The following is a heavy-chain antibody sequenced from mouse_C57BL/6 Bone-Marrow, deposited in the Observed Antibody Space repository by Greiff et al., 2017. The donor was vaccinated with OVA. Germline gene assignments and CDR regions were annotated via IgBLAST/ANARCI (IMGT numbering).Heavy chain of an antibody. D-gene: IGHD2-1*01. CDR2: IYPGSGST. CDR1: GYTFTSYW. V-gene: IGHV1-55*01. CDR3: ARFGGVNWYFDV. J-gene: IGHJ1*03. Sequence: QVQLQQPGAELVKPGASVKMSCKASGYTFTSYWITWVKQRPGQGLEWIGDIYPGSGSTNYNEKFKSKATLTVDTSSSTAYMQLSSLTSEDSAVYYCARFGGVNWYFDVWGTGTTVTVSS.